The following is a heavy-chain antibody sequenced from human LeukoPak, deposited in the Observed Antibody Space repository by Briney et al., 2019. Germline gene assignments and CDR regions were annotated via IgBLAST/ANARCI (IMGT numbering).Heavy chain of an antibody. CDR3: ATYNYGSYFYGSIRY. J-gene: IGHJ4*02. CDR2: IKSKTDGGTT. CDR1: GFTFSSYE. V-gene: IGHV3-15*01. Sequence: PGGSLRLSCAASGFTFSSYEMNWVRQAPGKGLEWVGRIKSKTDGGTTDYTAPVNGRFTISRDDSINTLYLQMNTLKGEDTGVYYCATYNYGSYFYGSIRYWGQGTLVTVSS. D-gene: IGHD3-10*01.